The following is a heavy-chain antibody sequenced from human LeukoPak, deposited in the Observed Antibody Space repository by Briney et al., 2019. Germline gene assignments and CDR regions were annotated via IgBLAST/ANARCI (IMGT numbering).Heavy chain of an antibody. Sequence: ASVKVSCKASGYTFTSYGISWVRQAPGQGLEWMGWISVYNGNTNYAQKLQGRVAMTTDTSTSTAYMELRSLRSEDTAVYYCARMDSWELQHAFDIWGQGTMVTVSS. V-gene: IGHV1-18*01. CDR1: GYTFTSYG. D-gene: IGHD1-26*01. CDR2: ISVYNGNT. J-gene: IGHJ3*02. CDR3: ARMDSWELQHAFDI.